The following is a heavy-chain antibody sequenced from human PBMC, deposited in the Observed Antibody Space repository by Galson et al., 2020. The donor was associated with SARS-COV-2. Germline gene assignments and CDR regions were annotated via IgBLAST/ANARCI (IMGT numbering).Heavy chain of an antibody. CDR2: ISHSGGT. CDR3: ARLHYGEYVAEAFDI. V-gene: IGHV4-30-2*01. Sequence: SQTLSLTCAVSGTSISSGSYSWNWIRQPPGKGLEWIGYISHSGGTYYNPSLKSRVTISGDRSKNQFSLRLSSVTAADTAVYYCARLHYGEYVAEAFDIWFPGTRVTVAS. CDR1: GTSISSGSYS. D-gene: IGHD4-17*01. J-gene: IGHJ3*02.